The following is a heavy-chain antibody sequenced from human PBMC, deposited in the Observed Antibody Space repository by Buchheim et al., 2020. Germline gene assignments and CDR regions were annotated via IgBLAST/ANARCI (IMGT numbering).Heavy chain of an antibody. Sequence: EVQLVESGGGLVQPGGSLRLSCAASGFTVSSNYMSWVRQAPGKGLEWVSVIYSGGSTYYAASVKGRFTISRDNSKNPLYLQMNSLRAEDTAVYYCARVRVVPPQLVWYFDLWGRGTL. D-gene: IGHD2-15*01. CDR3: ARVRVVPPQLVWYFDL. CDR2: IYSGGST. V-gene: IGHV3-66*01. J-gene: IGHJ2*01. CDR1: GFTVSSNY.